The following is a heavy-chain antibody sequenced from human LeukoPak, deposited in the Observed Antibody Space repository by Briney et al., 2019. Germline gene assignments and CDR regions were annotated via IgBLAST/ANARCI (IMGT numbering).Heavy chain of an antibody. J-gene: IGHJ4*02. CDR3: ASTYIVAPGY. Sequence: SETLSLTCAVYGGSFNGYYWSWIRQPPGKGLEWIWEINHSGSTNYNPSLKSRVTISVDTSKNQFSLKLSSVTAADTAVYYCASTYIVAPGYWGEGTLVTVSS. D-gene: IGHD2-15*01. CDR1: GGSFNGYY. V-gene: IGHV4-34*01. CDR2: INHSGST.